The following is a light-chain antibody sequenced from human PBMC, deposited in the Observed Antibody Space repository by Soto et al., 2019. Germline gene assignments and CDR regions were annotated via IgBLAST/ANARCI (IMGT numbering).Light chain of an antibody. CDR2: DAS. J-gene: IGKJ2*01. CDR1: QSISSW. Sequence: DIQMTQSPSTLSASVGDRVTITCRASQSISSWLAWYQQKPGKAPKLLIYDASSLESGVPSRFSGSGSGTEFTLTISSLQPDDFATYCHRQYRDLSYYTFR. CDR3: RQYRDLSYYT. V-gene: IGKV1-5*01.